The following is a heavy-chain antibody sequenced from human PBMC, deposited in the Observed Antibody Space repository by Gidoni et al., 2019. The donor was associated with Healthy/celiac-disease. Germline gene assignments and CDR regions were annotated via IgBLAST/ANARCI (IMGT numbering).Heavy chain of an antibody. CDR2: IWYDGSNK. CDR3: ARDSAAAVPDGRFDP. CDR1: GFTFSSYG. Sequence: QVQLVESGGGVVQPGRSLRLSCAASGFTFSSYGMHWVRQAPGQGLEWVAVIWYDGSNKYYADSVKGRFTISRDNSKNTLYLQMNSLRAEDTAVYYCARDSAAAVPDGRFDPWGQGTLVTVSS. V-gene: IGHV3-33*01. D-gene: IGHD6-13*01. J-gene: IGHJ5*02.